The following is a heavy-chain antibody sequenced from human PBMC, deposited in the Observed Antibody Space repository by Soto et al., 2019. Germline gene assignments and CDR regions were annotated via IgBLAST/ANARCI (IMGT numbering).Heavy chain of an antibody. CDR2: LYNTDTI. Sequence: EVQLVESGGGLIQPGGSLRLSCAASGLTVSDTYMSWVRQAPGKGLEWVSGLYNTDTIYYANSVKGRFTISRDNSKTTLYLQMNSRGVEDTAVYYCASPVRRGTRSFDSWGQGTLVTVSS. D-gene: IGHD1-26*01. J-gene: IGHJ4*02. CDR3: ASPVRRGTRSFDS. CDR1: GLTVSDTY. V-gene: IGHV3-53*01.